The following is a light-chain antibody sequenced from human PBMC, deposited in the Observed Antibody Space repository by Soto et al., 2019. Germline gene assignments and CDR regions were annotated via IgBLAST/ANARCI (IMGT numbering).Light chain of an antibody. CDR1: SSDVGGYDY. V-gene: IGLV2-8*01. CDR2: EVT. CDR3: SSYAGSTLYV. J-gene: IGLJ1*01. Sequence: QSVLTQPPSASGSRGQSVTISCTGTSSDVGGYDYVSWYQQHPGKAPKLMIYEVTKRPSGVPDRFSGSKSGNTASLTVSGLQAEDEADYYCSSYAGSTLYVFGTGTKVT.